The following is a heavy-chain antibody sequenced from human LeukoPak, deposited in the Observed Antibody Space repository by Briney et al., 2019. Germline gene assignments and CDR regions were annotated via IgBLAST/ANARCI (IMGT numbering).Heavy chain of an antibody. J-gene: IGHJ6*03. CDR3: VTPRSWELSDMAV. D-gene: IGHD1-26*01. CDR1: GYSITTNYY. Sequence: SETPSLTCTVSGYSITTNYYWAWIRQSPGTGLEWIGSVYHNGETYYNPSLKSRVIISVDTSKNEFSLRLTSVTAADTAVYYCVTPRSWELSDMAVWGKGTTVIVSS. V-gene: IGHV4-38-2*02. CDR2: VYHNGET.